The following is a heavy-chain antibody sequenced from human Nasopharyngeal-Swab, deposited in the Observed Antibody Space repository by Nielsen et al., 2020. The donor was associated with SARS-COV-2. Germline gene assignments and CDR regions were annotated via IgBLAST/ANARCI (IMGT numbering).Heavy chain of an antibody. CDR2: TRNKANSYTT. D-gene: IGHD3-22*01. CDR3: ARDLDGPYYYDSSGFPDY. V-gene: IGHV3-72*01. Sequence: GESLKISCAASGFTFSDHYMDWVRQAPGKGLEWVGRTRNKANSYTTEYAASVKGRFTISRDNSKNTLYLQMNSLRAEDTAVYYCARDLDGPYYYDSSGFPDYWGQGTLVTVSS. CDR1: GFTFSDHY. J-gene: IGHJ4*02.